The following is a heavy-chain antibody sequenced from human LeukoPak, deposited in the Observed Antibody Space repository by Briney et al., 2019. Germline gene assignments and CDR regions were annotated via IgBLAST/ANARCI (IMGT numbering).Heavy chain of an antibody. D-gene: IGHD3-10*01. J-gene: IGHJ4*02. V-gene: IGHV4-4*02. CDR1: GGSISSSNW. CDR3: ARDSPMVRGVMMY. Sequence: SSGTLSLTCAVSGGSISSSNWWSWARQPPGKGLEWIGEIYHSGSTNYNPSLKSRVTISVDKSKSQFSLKLSSVTAADTAVYYCARDSPMVRGVMMYWGQGTLVTVSS. CDR2: IYHSGST.